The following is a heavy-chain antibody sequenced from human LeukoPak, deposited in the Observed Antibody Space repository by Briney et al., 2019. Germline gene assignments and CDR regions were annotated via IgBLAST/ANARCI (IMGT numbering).Heavy chain of an antibody. D-gene: IGHD1-26*01. V-gene: IGHV4-39*01. CDR1: GGSISSTTYY. CDR2: LYYTGIT. CDR3: ARRTQWEPGDFDY. J-gene: IGHJ4*02. Sequence: KPSETLSLTCTVSGGSISSTTYYWGWIRQPPGKGLDWIGSLYYTGITYYNPSLKSRVTISVDTSKNQFSLKLSSVTAADTAVYYCARRTQWEPGDFDYWGQGTLVTVSS.